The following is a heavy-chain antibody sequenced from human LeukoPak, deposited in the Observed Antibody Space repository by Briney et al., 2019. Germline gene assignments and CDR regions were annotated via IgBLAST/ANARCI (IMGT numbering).Heavy chain of an antibody. V-gene: IGHV3-23*01. CDR1: GFTFSSYS. J-gene: IGHJ4*02. CDR2: ISGSGGST. CDR3: AKPLHPYCSSTSCYDPPVDY. D-gene: IGHD2-2*01. Sequence: GGSLRLSCAASGFTFSSYSMNWVRQAPGKGLEWVSAISGSGGSTYYADSVKGRFTISRDNSKNTLYLQMNSLRAEDTAVYYCAKPLHPYCSSTSCYDPPVDYWGQGTLVAVSS.